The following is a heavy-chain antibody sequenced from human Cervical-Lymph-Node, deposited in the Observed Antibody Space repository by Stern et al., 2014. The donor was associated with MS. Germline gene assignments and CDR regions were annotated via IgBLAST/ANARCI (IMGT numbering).Heavy chain of an antibody. CDR1: GGSISSGNYY. J-gene: IGHJ5*02. CDR3: ARARPIMDFGPPRGWFDP. CDR2: IYYNGNT. D-gene: IGHD3/OR15-3a*01. V-gene: IGHV4-31*03. Sequence: QVQLQESGPGLVKPSQTLSLTCTVSGGSISSGNYYWSWIRQHPGKGLEWVGYIYYNGNTYYNPSLKSRVTISVDTSKNQFSLNLRSVAAADTAVYYCARARPIMDFGPPRGWFDPWGQGTLVTVSS.